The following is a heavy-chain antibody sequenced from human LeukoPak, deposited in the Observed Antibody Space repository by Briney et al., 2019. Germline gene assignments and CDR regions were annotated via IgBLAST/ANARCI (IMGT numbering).Heavy chain of an antibody. D-gene: IGHD4-17*01. CDR1: GFTFSSYS. Sequence: GGSLRLSCAASGFTFSSYSMNWVRQAPGKGLEWVSAISGNGGGTYYADSVKGRFTISRDNSKNTLYLQMNSLRAEDTAVYYCAKDPTTVTTFYWFDPWGQGTLVTVSS. V-gene: IGHV3-23*01. CDR2: ISGNGGGT. J-gene: IGHJ5*02. CDR3: AKDPTTVTTFYWFDP.